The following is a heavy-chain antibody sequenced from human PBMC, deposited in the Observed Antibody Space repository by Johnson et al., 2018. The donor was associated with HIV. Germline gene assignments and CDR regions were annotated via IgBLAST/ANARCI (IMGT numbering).Heavy chain of an antibody. CDR2: ISHDGSNK. V-gene: IGHV3-30-3*01. D-gene: IGHD6-19*01. CDR1: GFTFTIYA. J-gene: IGHJ3*02. Sequence: QVQLVESGGGVVQPGGSLRLSCAASGFTFTIYALYWVRQAPGKGLEWVTVISHDGSNKYYADSVEDRFTISRDKSKNTLYLQMNSLKTEDTAVYYCTTEQWLDGDAFDIWGQGTMVTVSS. CDR3: TTEQWLDGDAFDI.